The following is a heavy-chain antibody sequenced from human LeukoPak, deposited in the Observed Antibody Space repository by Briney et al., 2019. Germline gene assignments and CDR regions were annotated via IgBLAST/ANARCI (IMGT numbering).Heavy chain of an antibody. J-gene: IGHJ6*02. CDR2: INHSGST. D-gene: IGHD5-18*01. CDR1: GGSFSGYY. V-gene: IGHV4-34*01. Sequence: PSETLSLTCAVYGGSFSGYYWSWIRQPPGKGLEWIGEINHSGSTNYNPSLKSRVTISVDTSKNQFSLKLSSVTAADTAVYYCARRGAQWIQLWSPDYYYGMDVWGQGTTVTVSS. CDR3: ARRGAQWIQLWSPDYYYGMDV.